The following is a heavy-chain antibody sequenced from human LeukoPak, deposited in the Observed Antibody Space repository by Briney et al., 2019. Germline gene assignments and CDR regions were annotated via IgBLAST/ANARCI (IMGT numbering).Heavy chain of an antibody. CDR3: AGYYDILTGYDY. J-gene: IGHJ4*02. CDR2: ISYDGSNK. Sequence: PGRSLRLSCAASGFTFSSYGMHWVRQAPGKGLGWVAVISYDGSNKYYADSVKGRFTISRDNSKNTLYLQMNSLRAEDTAVYYCAGYYDILTGYDYWGQGTLVTVSS. D-gene: IGHD3-9*01. CDR1: GFTFSSYG. V-gene: IGHV3-30*03.